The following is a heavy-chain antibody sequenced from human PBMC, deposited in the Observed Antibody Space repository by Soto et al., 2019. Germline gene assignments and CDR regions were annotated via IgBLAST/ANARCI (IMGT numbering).Heavy chain of an antibody. D-gene: IGHD2-21*02. CDR2: VSGSGGGT. CDR3: ARIGPYCGGDCYPDFDF. CDR1: GFTFNTYG. V-gene: IGHV3-23*01. J-gene: IGHJ4*02. Sequence: LRLYCAASGFTFNTYGMTWVRQAPGKGLEWVSTVSGSGGGTYYADSVKGRFTISRVNSKNTMYLQMSNLRAEDTAVYFCARIGPYCGGDCYPDFDFWGLGTPVTVSS.